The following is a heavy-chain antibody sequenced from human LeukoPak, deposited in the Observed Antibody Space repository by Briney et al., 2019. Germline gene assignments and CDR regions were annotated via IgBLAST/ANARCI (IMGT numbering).Heavy chain of an antibody. CDR3: AKDFDSYGYWYYFDY. V-gene: IGHV3-23*01. D-gene: IGHD5-18*01. CDR2: ISGSGGST. CDR1: GFPFSSYA. J-gene: IGHJ4*02. Sequence: GSLGLSSAASGFPFSSYAMSWVRPAPGKGLEWVSAISGSGGSTYYADSVKGRFTISRDNSKNTLYLQMNSLRAEDTALYYCAKDFDSYGYWYYFDYWGQGTLVTVSS.